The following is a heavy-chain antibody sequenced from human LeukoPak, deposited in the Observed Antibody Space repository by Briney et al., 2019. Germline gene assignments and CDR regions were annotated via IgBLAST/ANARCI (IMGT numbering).Heavy chain of an antibody. V-gene: IGHV4-34*01. Sequence: SETLSLTCAVYGGSFSGYYWSWIRQPPGKGLEWIGEINHSGSTNYNPSLKSRVTISVDTSKNQFSLKLSSVTAADTAVYYCARGRVFDYWGQGTLVTVSS. CDR1: GGSFSGYY. CDR3: ARGRVFDY. CDR2: INHSGST. J-gene: IGHJ4*02.